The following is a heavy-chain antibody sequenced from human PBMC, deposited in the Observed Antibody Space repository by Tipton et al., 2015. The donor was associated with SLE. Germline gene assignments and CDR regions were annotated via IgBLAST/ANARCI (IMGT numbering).Heavy chain of an antibody. J-gene: IGHJ4*02. CDR3: ARGHDTAMAFDY. D-gene: IGHD5-18*01. CDR1: GGSFSGYY. Sequence: TLSLTCAVYGGSFSGYYWGWIRQPPGKGLEWIGSIYHSGSTYYNPSLKSRVTISVDTSKNQFSLKLSSVTAADTAVYYCARGHDTAMAFDYWGQGTLVTVSS. CDR2: IYHSGST. V-gene: IGHV4-34*01.